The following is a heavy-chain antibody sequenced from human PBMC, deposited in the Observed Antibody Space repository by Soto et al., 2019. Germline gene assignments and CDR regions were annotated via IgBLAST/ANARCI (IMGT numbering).Heavy chain of an antibody. CDR1: GFTFSTYV. CDR3: PKVSAVPVFGGVFAS. J-gene: IGHJ5*01. Sequence: PGGSLRLSCAASGFTFSTYVMHWVRQAPGKGLEWVAVISYDGSNKYYADSVKGRFTISRDNSKNTLYLQMNSLRAEDTAVEYDPKVSAVPVFGGVFASRGHGSPVPVSS. D-gene: IGHD6-19*01. V-gene: IGHV3-30*18. CDR2: ISYDGSNK.